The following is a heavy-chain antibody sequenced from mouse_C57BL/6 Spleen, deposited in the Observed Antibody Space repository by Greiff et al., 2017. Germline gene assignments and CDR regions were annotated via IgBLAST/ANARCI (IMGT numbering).Heavy chain of an antibody. CDR3: ARYYYGNFDY. CDR1: GYAFSSSW. Sequence: VQLQQSGPELVKPGASVKISCKASGYAFSSSWMNWVKQRPGKGLEWIGRIYPGDGDTNYNGKFKGKATLTADKSSSTAYMQLSSLTSEDSAVYFCARYYYGNFDYWGQGTTLTVSS. CDR2: IYPGDGDT. D-gene: IGHD2-1*01. V-gene: IGHV1-82*01. J-gene: IGHJ2*01.